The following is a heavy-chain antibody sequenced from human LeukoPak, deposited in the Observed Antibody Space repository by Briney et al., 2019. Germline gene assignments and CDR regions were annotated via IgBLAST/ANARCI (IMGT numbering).Heavy chain of an antibody. D-gene: IGHD3-16*01. CDR3: AKDGEGGYYFDY. J-gene: IGHJ4*02. CDR2: ISGDGGST. Sequence: PGGSLRLSCAASGFTFDDYAMHWVRQAPGKGLEWVSLISGDGGSTYYADSVKGRFTISRDNSKNSPYLQMNSLRTEDTALYYCAKDGEGGYYFDYWGQGTLVTVSS. CDR1: GFTFDDYA. V-gene: IGHV3-43*02.